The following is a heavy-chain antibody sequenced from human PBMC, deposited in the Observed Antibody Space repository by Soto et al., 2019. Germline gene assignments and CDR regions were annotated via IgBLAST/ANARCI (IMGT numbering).Heavy chain of an antibody. CDR2: VDPVDSYA. Sequence: GESLKISCKCCGFSFTNCWISSVRHVPRKGLEWMGNVDPVDSYANYSPSFQGHVTFSVDTSISTAFLHWSSLKASDSAIYFCARIESIARSWFDPWGQGTMVTVSS. D-gene: IGHD6-13*01. CDR3: ARIESIARSWFDP. J-gene: IGHJ5*02. V-gene: IGHV5-10-1*01. CDR1: GFSFTNCW.